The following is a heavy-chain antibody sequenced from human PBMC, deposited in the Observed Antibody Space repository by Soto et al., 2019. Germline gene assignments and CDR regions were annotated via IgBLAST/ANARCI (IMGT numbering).Heavy chain of an antibody. CDR1: GGSISSYY. V-gene: IGHV4-59*08. CDR2: IYYSGST. Sequence: SETLSLTCTVSGGSISSYYWSWIRQPPGKGLEWIGYIYYSGSTNYNPSLKSRVTISVDTSKNQFSLKLSSVTAADTAVYYWARNLLHPTNWFDPWGEGTLVTVA. CDR3: ARNLLHPTNWFDP. J-gene: IGHJ5*02. D-gene: IGHD4-4*01.